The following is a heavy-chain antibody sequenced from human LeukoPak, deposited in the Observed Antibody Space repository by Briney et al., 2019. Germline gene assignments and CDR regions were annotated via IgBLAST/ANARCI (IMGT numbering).Heavy chain of an antibody. CDR2: INHSGSA. D-gene: IGHD6-19*01. CDR1: GGSFSGYY. Sequence: SETLSLTCAVYGGSFSGYYWSWIRQPPGKGLEWIGEINHSGSANYNSSLKSRVTLSIDTSKNQFSLILSSVTAADTAVYYCERSAGYSSAWGQGTRVTVSS. V-gene: IGHV4-34*01. CDR3: ERSAGYSSA. J-gene: IGHJ5*02.